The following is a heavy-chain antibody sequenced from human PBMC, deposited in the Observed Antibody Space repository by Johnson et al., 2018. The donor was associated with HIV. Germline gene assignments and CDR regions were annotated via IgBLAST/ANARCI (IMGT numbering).Heavy chain of an antibody. V-gene: IGHV3-66*01. J-gene: IGHJ3*02. Sequence: VQLVESGGGVVQPGRSLRLSCAASGFTVSSNYMSWVRQAPGKGLEWVSVIYSGGSTYYADSVKGRFTISRDNAKNTLYLQMNSLKVEDTAVYYCARGEGRGAFDIWGQGTMVTVSS. CDR1: GFTVSSNY. CDR2: IYSGGST. D-gene: IGHD3-10*01. CDR3: ARGEGRGAFDI.